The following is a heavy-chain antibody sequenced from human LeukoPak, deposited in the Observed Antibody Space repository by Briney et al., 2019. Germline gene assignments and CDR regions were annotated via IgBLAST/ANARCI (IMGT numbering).Heavy chain of an antibody. CDR3: ASALGDFKSVFDYYYMDV. CDR2: IYYSGST. D-gene: IGHD3-3*01. CDR1: GGSISSSSYY. Sequence: PSETLSLTCTVSGGSISSSSYYWGWIRQPPGKGLEWIGSIYYSGSTYYNPSLKSRVTISVDRSKNRFSLKLSSVTAADTAVYYCASALGDFKSVFDYYYMDVWGKGTTVTVSS. V-gene: IGHV4-39*07. J-gene: IGHJ6*03.